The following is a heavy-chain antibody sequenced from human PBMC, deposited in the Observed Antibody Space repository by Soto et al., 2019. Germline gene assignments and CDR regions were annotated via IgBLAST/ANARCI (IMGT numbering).Heavy chain of an antibody. Sequence: GASVKLSCKASGYTFTSYGISWVRQAPGQGLDWMGWISAYNGNTNYAQKLQGRVTMTTDTSTSTAYMELRSLRSDDTAVYYCARAPYYSGGSCYSLVSYYYCGMDVWGQGTTVTVSS. J-gene: IGHJ6*02. CDR1: GYTFTSYG. D-gene: IGHD2-15*01. CDR2: ISAYNGNT. V-gene: IGHV1-18*04. CDR3: ARAPYYSGGSCYSLVSYYYCGMDV.